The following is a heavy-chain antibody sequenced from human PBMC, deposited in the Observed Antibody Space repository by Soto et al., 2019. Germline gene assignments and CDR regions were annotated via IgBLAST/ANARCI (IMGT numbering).Heavy chain of an antibody. Sequence: EVQLVESGGGVVRPGGSLRLSCAASGVTFDDYGISWVRQAPGQGLEWVSSVNWNGGSTGYADSVKGRFTISRDNAKNSLYLQMNSLRDEDTALFYCARDRSPGRYFDYWGQGTLVTVSS. D-gene: IGHD3-10*01. CDR2: VNWNGGST. CDR1: GVTFDDYG. CDR3: ARDRSPGRYFDY. J-gene: IGHJ4*02. V-gene: IGHV3-20*04.